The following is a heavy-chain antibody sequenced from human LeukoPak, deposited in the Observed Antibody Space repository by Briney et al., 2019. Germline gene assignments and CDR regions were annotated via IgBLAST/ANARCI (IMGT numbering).Heavy chain of an antibody. D-gene: IGHD5-18*01. CDR1: GYTFTGYY. CDR2: INPNSGGT. Sequence: GASVKVSCKASGYTFTGYYMHWVRQAPGQGLEWMGWINPNSGGTNYAQKFQGRVTMTRDTSISTAYMELSRLRSDDTAVYYYARDRGCSYGTVSPYYYMDVWGKGTTVTVSS. J-gene: IGHJ6*03. CDR3: ARDRGCSYGTVSPYYYMDV. V-gene: IGHV1-2*02.